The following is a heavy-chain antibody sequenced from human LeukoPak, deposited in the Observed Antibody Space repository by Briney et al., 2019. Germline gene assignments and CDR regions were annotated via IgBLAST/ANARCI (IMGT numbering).Heavy chain of an antibody. Sequence: ASVKVSCKASGYTFTGYYMHWVRQAPGQGLEWMGRINPNSGGTNYAQKFQGRVTMTRDTSISTAYMELSRLRSDDTAVYYCARGPYCTNSVCSDNWFDPWGQGTLVTVSS. CDR1: GYTFTGYY. CDR3: ARGPYCTNSVCSDNWFDP. D-gene: IGHD2-8*01. CDR2: INPNSGGT. J-gene: IGHJ5*02. V-gene: IGHV1-2*06.